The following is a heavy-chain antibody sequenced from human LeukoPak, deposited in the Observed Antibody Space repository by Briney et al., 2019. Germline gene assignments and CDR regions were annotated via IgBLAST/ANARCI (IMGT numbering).Heavy chain of an antibody. Sequence: SETLSLTCTVSGGSISSSSHYWGWIRQPPGGGLEGIGNIYHCGTTYYNASLKSRVTISVDTSKNQFSLKMTSVTAADTAVYYCARAVGYYFDNSGPSKTFDYWGQGTLVTVSS. CDR2: IYHCGTT. CDR3: ARAVGYYFDNSGPSKTFDY. CDR1: GGSISSSSHY. D-gene: IGHD3-22*01. J-gene: IGHJ4*02. V-gene: IGHV4-39*07.